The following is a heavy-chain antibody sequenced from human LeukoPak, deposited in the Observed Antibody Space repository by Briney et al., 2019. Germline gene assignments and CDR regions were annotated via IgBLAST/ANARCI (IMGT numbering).Heavy chain of an antibody. Sequence: PGRSLRLSCAASGFTFDDYAMHWVRQAPGKGLEWVSGISWNSGSIGYADSVKGRFTISRDNAKNSLYLQMNSLRAEDTALYYCAKVAGTGYFDYWGQGTLVTVSS. CDR3: AKVAGTGYFDY. D-gene: IGHD6-13*01. CDR2: ISWNSGSI. V-gene: IGHV3-9*01. J-gene: IGHJ4*02. CDR1: GFTFDDYA.